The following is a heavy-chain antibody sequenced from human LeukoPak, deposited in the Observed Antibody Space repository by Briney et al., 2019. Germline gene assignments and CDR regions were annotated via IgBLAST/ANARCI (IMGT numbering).Heavy chain of an antibody. CDR1: GGSISSGGYY. D-gene: IGHD5-12*01. V-gene: IGHV4-31*03. CDR3: ARGPATKYYYYGMDV. CDR2: IYYSGST. J-gene: IGHJ6*04. Sequence: PSQTLSLTCTVSGGSISSGGYYWSWIRQHPGTGLEWIGYIYYSGSTYYNPSLKSRVTISVDTSKNQFSLKLSSVTAADTAVYYCARGPATKYYYYGMDVWGKGTTVTVSS.